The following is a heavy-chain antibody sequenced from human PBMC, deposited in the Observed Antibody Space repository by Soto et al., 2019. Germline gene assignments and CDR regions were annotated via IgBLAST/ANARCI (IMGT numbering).Heavy chain of an antibody. CDR3: ARKGIEEGRNHYAFDF. CDR1: GFTFSNYA. V-gene: IGHV3-23*04. D-gene: IGHD6-13*01. CDR2: VGDGGGRT. Sequence: EVQLVESGGGLVQPGVSLRLSCEASGFTFSNYAMSWVRQGPGKGLEWVSTVGDGGGRTYYADSVKGRFTISRDNSKNTLFLQMNSLRAEDTAVHYFARKGIEEGRNHYAFDFWGQGTMVIVSS. J-gene: IGHJ3*01.